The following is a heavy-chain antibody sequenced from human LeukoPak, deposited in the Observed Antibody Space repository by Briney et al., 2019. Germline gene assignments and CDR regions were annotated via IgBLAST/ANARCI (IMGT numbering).Heavy chain of an antibody. CDR1: GFTLSNYD. V-gene: IGHV3-13*01. Sequence: GGSLRLSCAASGFTLSNYDMHWVRQGTGEGLEWVSMIYRAGDTYYPDSVKGRFTVSRDYAKNSFYLQMNSLRAGDTAVYYCAREMSGSNDAFDIWGQGTMVTVSS. CDR2: IYRAGDT. D-gene: IGHD3-10*01. CDR3: AREMSGSNDAFDI. J-gene: IGHJ3*02.